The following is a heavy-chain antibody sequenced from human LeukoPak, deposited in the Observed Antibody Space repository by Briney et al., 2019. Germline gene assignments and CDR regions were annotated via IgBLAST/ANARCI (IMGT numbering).Heavy chain of an antibody. CDR1: GGSFSGYY. CDR3: ARGYFYYGSGSYYFDY. V-gene: IGHV4-34*01. D-gene: IGHD3-10*01. CDR2: INHSGST. Sequence: SETLSLTCAVYGGSFSGYYWSWIRQPPGKGLEWIGEINHSGSTNYNPSLKSRVTISVDTSKNQFSLKLSSVTAADTAVYYCARGYFYYGSGSYYFDYWGQGTLVTVSS. J-gene: IGHJ4*02.